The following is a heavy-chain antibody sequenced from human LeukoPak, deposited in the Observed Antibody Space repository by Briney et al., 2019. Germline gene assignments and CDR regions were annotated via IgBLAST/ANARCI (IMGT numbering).Heavy chain of an antibody. D-gene: IGHD1-26*01. J-gene: IGHJ4*02. V-gene: IGHV1-2*04. CDR1: GYTFTGYY. CDR3: AREFSSVGDTPHFDY. Sequence: ASVKVSCKASGYTFTGYYMHWVRQAPGQGLEWMGWINPNSGGTNYAQKFQGWVTMTRDTSISTAYMELSRLRSDDTAVYYCAREFSSVGDTPHFDYWGQGTLVTVSS. CDR2: INPNSGGT.